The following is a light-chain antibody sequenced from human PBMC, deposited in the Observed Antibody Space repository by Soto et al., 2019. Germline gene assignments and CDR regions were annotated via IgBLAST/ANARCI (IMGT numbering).Light chain of an antibody. CDR2: DVS. J-gene: IGLJ2*01. CDR1: SSDVGGYGY. CDR3: SSYAITSPAV. V-gene: IGLV2-14*01. Sequence: QSVLTQPASVSGSPGQSITISCTGTSSDVGGYGYVSWYQQHPGKAPKLMIYDVSNRPSGVSNRFSGSKSGNTASLTISGLQAEDEADYYRSSYAITSPAVFGGGTKLTVL.